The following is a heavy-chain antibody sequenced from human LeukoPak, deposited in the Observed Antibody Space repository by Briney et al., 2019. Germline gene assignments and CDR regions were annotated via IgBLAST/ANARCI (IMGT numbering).Heavy chain of an antibody. V-gene: IGHV1-18*01. CDR3: ARDRGDGNWFDP. CDR2: ISAYNGNT. CDR1: GYTFTSYG. D-gene: IGHD3-10*01. Sequence: ALVKVSCKASGYTFTSYGISWVRQALGQGLEWMGWISAYNGNTNYAQKLQGRVTMTTDTSTSTAYMELRSLRSDDTAVYYCARDRGDGNWFDPWGQGTLVTVSS. J-gene: IGHJ5*02.